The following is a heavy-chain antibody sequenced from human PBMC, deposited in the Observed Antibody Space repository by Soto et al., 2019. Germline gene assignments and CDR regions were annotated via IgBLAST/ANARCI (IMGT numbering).Heavy chain of an antibody. CDR3: ARDNWNGAYYGLDV. CDR1: HFACNIDA. D-gene: IGHD1-20*01. J-gene: IGHJ6*02. Sequence: GGSLRLSGVASHFACNIDAITWVRQAPGKCLEWVSTMIGSGSSIYYADSGKGRFTITREKSKKTLYLQMNSLRAEDTAVYWGARDNWNGAYYGLDVWGQGTTVTVSS. V-gene: IGHV3-23*01. CDR2: MIGSGSSI.